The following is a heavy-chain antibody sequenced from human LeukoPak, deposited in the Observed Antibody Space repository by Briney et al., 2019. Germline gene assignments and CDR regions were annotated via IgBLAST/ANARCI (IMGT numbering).Heavy chain of an antibody. Sequence: TGGSLRLSCAASGATFEGYSMSWVRQAPGKGLEWVSYITTSSTGIYYSDSVKGRFTISRDNAKNSLYLQMNSLRAEDTALYHCARRGGRKYQLPSGYYYYMDVWGKGTTVTVSS. CDR2: ITTSSTGI. J-gene: IGHJ6*03. CDR1: GATFEGYS. V-gene: IGHV3-48*04. D-gene: IGHD2-2*01. CDR3: ARRGGRKYQLPSGYYYYMDV.